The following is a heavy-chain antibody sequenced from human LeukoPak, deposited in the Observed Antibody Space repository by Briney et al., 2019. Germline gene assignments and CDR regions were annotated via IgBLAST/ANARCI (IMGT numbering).Heavy chain of an antibody. CDR1: GGSLSSGSYY. V-gene: IGHV4-61*01. CDR3: ARVLATVTTGGMDV. D-gene: IGHD4-17*01. J-gene: IGHJ6*04. Sequence: KPLETPALTLTVSGGSLSSGSYYWGWIRQPPGEGLGWIGYIYYSGSTNYNPSLKSRVTISVDTSKNQFSLKLSSVTAADTAVYYCARVLATVTTGGMDVWGKGTTVTVSS. CDR2: IYYSGST.